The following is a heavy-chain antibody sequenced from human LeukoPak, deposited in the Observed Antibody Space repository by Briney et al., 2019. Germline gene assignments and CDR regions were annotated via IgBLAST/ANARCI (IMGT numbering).Heavy chain of an antibody. CDR3: ARGRLLRFQIGVRWFDP. CDR1: GGSFSGYY. D-gene: IGHD3-3*01. V-gene: IGHV4-34*01. Sequence: SETLSLTCAVYGGSFSGYYWSWIRQPLGKGLEWIGEINHSGSTNYNPSLKSRVTISVDTSKNQSSLKLSSVTAADTAVYYCARGRLLRFQIGVRWFDPWGQGTLVTVSS. CDR2: INHSGST. J-gene: IGHJ5*02.